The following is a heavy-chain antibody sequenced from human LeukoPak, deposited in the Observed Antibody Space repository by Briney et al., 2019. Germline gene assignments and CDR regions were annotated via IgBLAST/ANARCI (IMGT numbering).Heavy chain of an antibody. CDR1: GFTFDDYG. D-gene: IGHD3-22*01. J-gene: IGHJ4*02. V-gene: IGHV3-20*04. CDR3: ARAKGSSGYQGFDY. CDR2: INWNGGST. Sequence: GGPQRLSCAASGFTFDDYGMSWVRQAPGKGLEWVSGINWNGGSTGYADSVKGRFTISRDNAKNSLYLQMNSLRAEDTALYYCARAKGSSGYQGFDYWGQGTLVTVSS.